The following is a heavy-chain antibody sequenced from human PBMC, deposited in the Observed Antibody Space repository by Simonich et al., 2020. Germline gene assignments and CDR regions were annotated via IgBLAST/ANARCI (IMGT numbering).Heavy chain of an antibody. CDR3: ARDSSYYAFDI. CDR2: ISSSSSTI. J-gene: IGHJ3*02. CDR1: GFTFSSYS. V-gene: IGHV3-48*01. Sequence: EVQLVESGGGLVQPGGSLILSCAASGFTFSSYSMNWVRQAPGKGLEWVSYISSSSSTIYDADSVKGRFTISRDNAKNSLYLQMNSLRAEDTAVYYCARDSSYYAFDIWGQGTMVTVSS. D-gene: IGHD5-12*01.